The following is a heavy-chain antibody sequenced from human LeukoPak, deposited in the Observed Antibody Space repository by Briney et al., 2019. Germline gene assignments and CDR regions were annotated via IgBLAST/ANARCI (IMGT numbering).Heavy chain of an antibody. CDR3: ARGGFGFWSGYLSFVNY. CDR1: GFTFSSYN. J-gene: IGHJ4*02. Sequence: GGSLRLSCAASGFTFSSYNMNWVRQAPGKGLEWVSSISSSSSYIYYADSVKGRFTISRDNAKNSLYLQMNSLRAEGTAVYYCARGGFGFWSGYLSFVNYWGQGTLVTVSS. V-gene: IGHV3-21*01. CDR2: ISSSSSYI. D-gene: IGHD3-3*01.